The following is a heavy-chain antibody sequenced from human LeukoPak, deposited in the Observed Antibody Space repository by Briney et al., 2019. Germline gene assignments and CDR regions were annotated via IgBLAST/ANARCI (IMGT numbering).Heavy chain of an antibody. J-gene: IGHJ6*03. Sequence: GKSLRLSCAASGSTFRNHAIHWVRQAPGKGLEWVTVISHVGGNDYYRDSVKGRFTISRDNSKNTVLLQMNSLSPDDTAVYYCVGSPTYYYMDVWGKGTTVTVSS. D-gene: IGHD3-10*01. V-gene: IGHV3-30*04. CDR2: ISHVGGND. CDR1: GSTFRNHA. CDR3: VGSPTYYYMDV.